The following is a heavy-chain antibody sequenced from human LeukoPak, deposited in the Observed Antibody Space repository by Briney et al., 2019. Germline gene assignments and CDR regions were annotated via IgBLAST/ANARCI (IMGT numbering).Heavy chain of an antibody. V-gene: IGHV3-33*01. Sequence: GGSLRLSCAASGFTFSSYGMHWVRQAPGKGLEWVAVIWYDGSNKYYADSVKGRFTISRDNSKNTLYLQMNSLRAEDTAVYYCARGRSTSGFNYWGQGTLVTVSS. J-gene: IGHJ4*02. CDR3: ARGRSTSGFNY. CDR2: IWYDGSNK. CDR1: GFTFSSYG. D-gene: IGHD2-2*01.